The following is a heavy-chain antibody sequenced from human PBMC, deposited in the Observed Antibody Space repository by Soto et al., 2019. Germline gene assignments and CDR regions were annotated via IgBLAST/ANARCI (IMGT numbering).Heavy chain of an antibody. V-gene: IGHV2-5*02. CDR2: VFWDNDK. CDR1: GFSLGTSGVA. Sequence: SGPTLVNPTQTLTLTCTFSGFSLGTSGVAVAWIRQPPGGALEWLALVFWDNDKRYSPSLKSRLTITKDASRNQVVLTMTNVDPVDTATYYCARLFYYHSSGYLRPFDYWGQGTLVTVS. CDR3: ARLFYYHSSGYLRPFDY. D-gene: IGHD3-22*01. J-gene: IGHJ4*02.